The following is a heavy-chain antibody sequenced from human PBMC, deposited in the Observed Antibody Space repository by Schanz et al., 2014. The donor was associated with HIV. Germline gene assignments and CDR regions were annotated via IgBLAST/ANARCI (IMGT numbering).Heavy chain of an antibody. CDR3: ARDWRPNYDFWSGSIGVIGMDV. V-gene: IGHV3-23*01. CDR2: INWNGDTT. D-gene: IGHD3-3*01. J-gene: IGHJ6*02. Sequence: EVQLLEFGGGLVRPGESLRLSCLASGFTFNNYAMSWVRQAPGKGLEWVAVINWNGDTTYYADSVKGRFTISRDNAKNTLILQMNSLRAEDTAVYYCARDWRPNYDFWSGSIGVIGMDVWGQGTTVTVSS. CDR1: GFTFNNYA.